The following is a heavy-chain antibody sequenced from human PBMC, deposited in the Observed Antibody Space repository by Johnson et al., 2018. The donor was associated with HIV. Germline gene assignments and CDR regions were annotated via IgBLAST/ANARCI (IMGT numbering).Heavy chain of an antibody. V-gene: IGHV3-30*02. J-gene: IGHJ3*02. CDR2: IRYDGSNK. D-gene: IGHD3-10*01. Sequence: QVQLVESGGGVVQPGGSLRLSCAASGFTFSNYGMHWVRQAPGKGLEWVAFIRYDGSNKYYADYVKGRFTISRDNSKNTMYLQMNSLRAEDTAVYYCAKDLGWFSVFDIWGPGTMVTVSS. CDR1: GFTFSNYG. CDR3: AKDLGWFSVFDI.